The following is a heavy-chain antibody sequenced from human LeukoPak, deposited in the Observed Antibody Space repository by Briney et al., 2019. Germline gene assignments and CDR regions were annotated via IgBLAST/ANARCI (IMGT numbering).Heavy chain of an antibody. J-gene: IGHJ4*02. CDR3: VRDNRSYNFDY. Sequence: GGSLRLSCAASGFTFSRYWMRWVRQAPGKGLVWVSCIKSDGSSTRIADSAKGRFTNSRDNAKNTVYLQMNSLRAEDTAVYYCVRDNRSYNFDYWGQGTLVTVSS. D-gene: IGHD1-26*01. CDR2: IKSDGSST. V-gene: IGHV3-74*01. CDR1: GFTFSRYW.